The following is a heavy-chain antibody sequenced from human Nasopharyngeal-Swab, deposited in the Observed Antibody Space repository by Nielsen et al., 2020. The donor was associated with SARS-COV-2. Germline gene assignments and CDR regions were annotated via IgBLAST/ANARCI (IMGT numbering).Heavy chain of an antibody. CDR2: IYSGGST. D-gene: IGHD6-13*01. J-gene: IGHJ4*02. Sequence: WIRQPPGKGLEWVSVIYSGGSTYYADSVKGRFTISRDNSKNTLYLQMNSLRAEDTAVYYCAKDITAAGTRFFDYWGQGTLVTVSS. V-gene: IGHV3-53*01. CDR3: AKDITAAGTRFFDY.